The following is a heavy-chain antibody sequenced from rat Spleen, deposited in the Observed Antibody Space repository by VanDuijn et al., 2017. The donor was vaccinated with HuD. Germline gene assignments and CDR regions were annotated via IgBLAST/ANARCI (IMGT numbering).Heavy chain of an antibody. CDR2: ISSGGST. V-gene: IGHV2S63*01. J-gene: IGHJ2*01. CDR1: GFSLTDYS. Sequence: VQLKESGPGLVQPSQTLSLTCTVSGFSLTDYSVHWVRQPPGKGLEWIAAISSGGSTYYNSALKSRLSISRDTSKSQVFLKMNSLQTEDTATYYCASSIRGTWVFDHWGQGVMVTDSS. D-gene: IGHD4-3*01. CDR3: ASSIRGTWVFDH.